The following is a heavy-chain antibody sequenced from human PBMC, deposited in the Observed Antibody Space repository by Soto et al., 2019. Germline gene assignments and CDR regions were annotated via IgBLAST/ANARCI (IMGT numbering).Heavy chain of an antibody. CDR1: GGTFSSYA. Sequence: ASVKVSCKASGGTFSSYAISWVRQAPGQGLEWMGGIIPIFGTANYAQKFQGRVTITADESTSTAYMELSSLRSEDTAVYYCAGDTIFGVPHGYYYYYYGMDVWGQGTTVTVSS. CDR3: AGDTIFGVPHGYYYYYYGMDV. J-gene: IGHJ6*02. D-gene: IGHD3-3*01. CDR2: IIPIFGTA. V-gene: IGHV1-69*13.